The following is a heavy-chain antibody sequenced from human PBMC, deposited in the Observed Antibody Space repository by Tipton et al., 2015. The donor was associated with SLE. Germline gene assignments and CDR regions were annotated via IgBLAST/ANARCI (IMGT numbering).Heavy chain of an antibody. D-gene: IGHD3-10*01. Sequence: TLSLTCAVSGFYVSDGFYWGWIRQPPGKGLEWIASIYHSGLTYSNPSLKSRIAVSVDTSKNQFSLRLSSVTAADTALYYCARQSVHGSSYFYYMDVWGKESTVTVSS. CDR2: IYHSGLT. CDR3: ARQSVHGSSYFYYMDV. J-gene: IGHJ6*03. CDR1: GFYVSDGFY. V-gene: IGHV4-38-2*01.